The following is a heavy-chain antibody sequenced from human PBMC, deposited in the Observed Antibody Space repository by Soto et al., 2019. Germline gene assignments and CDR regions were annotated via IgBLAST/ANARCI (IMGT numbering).Heavy chain of an antibody. CDR1: GGTFSSFA. J-gene: IGHJ5*02. Sequence: QVPLVQSGAEVKKPGSSVKVSCKASGGTFSSFAISWVRQAPGQGLEWMGGVIPIFATTNYAQKFQGRVTVTADESTSTAYMELSSLRSEDTAVYYCARVESTYYDSSGYYWFDPWGQGTLVTVSS. V-gene: IGHV1-69*01. D-gene: IGHD3-22*01. CDR2: VIPIFATT. CDR3: ARVESTYYDSSGYYWFDP.